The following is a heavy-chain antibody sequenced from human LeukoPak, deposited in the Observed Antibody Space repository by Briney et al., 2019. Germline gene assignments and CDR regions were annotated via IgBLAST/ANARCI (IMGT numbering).Heavy chain of an antibody. J-gene: IGHJ5*02. D-gene: IGHD3/OR15-3a*01. Sequence: QSGGSLRLSCAASGFTFSNYGMTWIRQAPGKGLEWVSAISSSGGITYYADSVKGRFTISRDNSKNTLYLEMNSLRGEDTAVYYCARFLDHYDFPNNWFDPCGQGTLVTVSS. CDR3: ARFLDHYDFPNNWFDP. V-gene: IGHV3-23*01. CDR2: ISSSGGIT. CDR1: GFTFSNYG.